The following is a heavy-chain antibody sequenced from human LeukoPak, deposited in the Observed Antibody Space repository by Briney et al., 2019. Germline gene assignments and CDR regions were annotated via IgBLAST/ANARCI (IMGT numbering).Heavy chain of an antibody. CDR2: INPNSGGT. CDR3: ARERIAARRNWFDT. D-gene: IGHD6-6*01. J-gene: IGHJ5*02. V-gene: IGHV1-2*02. Sequence: ASVKVSCKASGYTFTGYYMHWVRQAPGQGLEWMGWINPNSGGTNYAQKFQGRVTMTRDTSISIAYMELSRLRSDDTAVYYCARERIAARRNWFDTWGQGTLVTVSS. CDR1: GYTFTGYY.